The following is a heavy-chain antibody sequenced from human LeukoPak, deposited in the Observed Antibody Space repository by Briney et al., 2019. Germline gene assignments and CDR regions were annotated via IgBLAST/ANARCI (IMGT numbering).Heavy chain of an antibody. V-gene: IGHV3-23*01. CDR3: AKDVRDIVVLIDTYMY. CDR2: ISGGGGRT. CDR1: GFMFNKYG. D-gene: IGHD2-21*01. Sequence: GGSLRLSCVASGFMFNKYGMSWVRQAPGKGLEWVSVISGGGGRTYYGDSVKGRFTISRDNSKNTVYLQMNSLRAEDTAVYYCAKDVRDIVVLIDTYMYWGQGILVTVSS. J-gene: IGHJ4*02.